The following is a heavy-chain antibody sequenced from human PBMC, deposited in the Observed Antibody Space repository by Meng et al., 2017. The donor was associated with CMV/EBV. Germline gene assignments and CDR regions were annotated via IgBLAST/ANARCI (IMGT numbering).Heavy chain of an antibody. Sequence: GGSLRLSCAASGFTFSSYEMNWVRQAPGKGLEWVSYISSSGSTIYYADSVKGRFTISRDNAKNSLYLQMNSLRAEDTAVYYCASRDCSSTSCYGEIDYWGQGTLVTVSS. CDR3: ASRDCSSTSCYGEIDY. CDR2: ISSSGSTI. D-gene: IGHD2-2*01. J-gene: IGHJ4*02. V-gene: IGHV3-48*03. CDR1: GFTFSSYE.